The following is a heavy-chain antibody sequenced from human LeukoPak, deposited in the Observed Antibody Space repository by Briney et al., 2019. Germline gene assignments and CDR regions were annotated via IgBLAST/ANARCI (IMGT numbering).Heavy chain of an antibody. V-gene: IGHV1-8*01. Sequence: ASVKVSCKASGYTFTSHHINWVRQATGQGFEWMGWMNPEGGNTDFAQKFQGRFTMTWDTSLSTAYMGLSSLTSEDTAVYYCARGRPTNPNGIYWGQGTLVSVSS. CDR1: GYTFTSHH. CDR2: MNPEGGNT. CDR3: ARGRPTNPNGIY. J-gene: IGHJ4*02. D-gene: IGHD1-1*01.